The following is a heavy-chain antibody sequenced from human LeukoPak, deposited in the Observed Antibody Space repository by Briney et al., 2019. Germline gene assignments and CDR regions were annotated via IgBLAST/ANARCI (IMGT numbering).Heavy chain of an antibody. CDR3: ARDEIRYGSGSYCPATDY. CDR1: GYTFTSYG. D-gene: IGHD3-10*01. V-gene: IGHV1-18*01. CDR2: ISAYNGNT. Sequence: GASVRVSCKASGYTFTSYGISWVRQAPGRGLEWMGWISAYNGNTNYAQKLQGRVTMTTDTSTSTAYMELRSLRSDDTAVYYCARDEIRYGSGSYCPATDYWGQGTLVTVSS. J-gene: IGHJ4*02.